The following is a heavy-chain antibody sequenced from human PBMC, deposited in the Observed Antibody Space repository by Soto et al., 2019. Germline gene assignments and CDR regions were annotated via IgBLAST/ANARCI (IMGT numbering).Heavy chain of an antibody. CDR1: GYTFTSYG. CDR2: ISAYNGNT. D-gene: IGHD5-12*01. J-gene: IGHJ4*02. Sequence: ASVKVSCKASGYTFTSYGISWVRQAPGQGLEWMGWISAYNGNTNYAQKLQGRVTMTTDTSTSTAYMELRSLRSDDTAVYYCARDAPIITQYSGYDYYYFDYWGQGTLVTVSS. V-gene: IGHV1-18*01. CDR3: ARDAPIITQYSGYDYYYFDY.